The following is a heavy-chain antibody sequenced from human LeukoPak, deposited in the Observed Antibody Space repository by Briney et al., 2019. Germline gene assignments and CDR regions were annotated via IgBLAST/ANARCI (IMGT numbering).Heavy chain of an antibody. Sequence: SETLSLTCTVSGGSISSRGYYWGWVRQPPGKGLEWIGSVYYSGGTYSNPSLKSRVTISVDTSTNQFSLKLSSVTAVDTAVYYCARGVPYSSGHGDFDYWGPGTPVTVSS. CDR2: VYYSGGT. J-gene: IGHJ4*01. CDR1: GGSISSRGYY. V-gene: IGHV4-39*01. CDR3: ARGVPYSSGHGDFDY. D-gene: IGHD6-19*01.